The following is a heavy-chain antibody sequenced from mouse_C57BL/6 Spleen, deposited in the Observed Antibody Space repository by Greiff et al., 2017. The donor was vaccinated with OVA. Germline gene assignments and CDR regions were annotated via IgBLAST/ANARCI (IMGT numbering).Heavy chain of an antibody. J-gene: IGHJ4*01. CDR3: ARDLRGYAMDY. D-gene: IGHD3-2*02. V-gene: IGHV5-17*01. Sequence: EGKLMESGGGLVKPGGSLKLSCAASGFTFSDYGMHWVRQAPEKGLEWVAYISSGSSTIYYADTVKGRFTISRDNAKNTLFLQMTSLRSEDTAMYYCARDLRGYAMDYWGQGTSVTVSS. CDR2: ISSGSSTI. CDR1: GFTFSDYG.